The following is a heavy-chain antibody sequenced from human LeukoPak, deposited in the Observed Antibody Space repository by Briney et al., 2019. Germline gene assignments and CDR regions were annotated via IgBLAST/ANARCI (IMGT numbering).Heavy chain of an antibody. CDR2: IYYSGST. CDR3: ARTHSSRYNWFDP. V-gene: IGHV4-59*12. D-gene: IGHD6-13*01. CDR1: GGSISSYY. J-gene: IGHJ5*02. Sequence: SETLSLTCTVSGGSISSYYWSWIRQPPGKGLEWIGYIYYSGSTNYNPSLKSRVTMSVDTSKNQFSLTLSSVTAADTAVYYCARTHSSRYNWFDPWGQGTLVTVSS.